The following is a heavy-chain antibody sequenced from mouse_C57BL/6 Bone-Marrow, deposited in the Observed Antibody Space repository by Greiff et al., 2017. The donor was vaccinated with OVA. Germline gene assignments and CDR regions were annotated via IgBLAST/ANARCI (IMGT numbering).Heavy chain of an antibody. Sequence: QVQLKESGAELVRPGTSVKMSCKASGYTFTNYWIGWAKQRPGHGLEWIGDIYPGGGYTNYNEKFKGKATLTADKSSSTAYMQFSSLTSEDSAIYYCARTLRWDYEGFAYWGQGTLVTVSA. CDR2: IYPGGGYT. CDR1: GYTFTNYW. D-gene: IGHD2-4*01. CDR3: ARTLRWDYEGFAY. J-gene: IGHJ3*01. V-gene: IGHV1-63*01.